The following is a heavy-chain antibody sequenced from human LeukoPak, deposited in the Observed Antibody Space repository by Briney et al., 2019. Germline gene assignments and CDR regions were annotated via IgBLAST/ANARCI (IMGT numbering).Heavy chain of an antibody. J-gene: IGHJ5*02. CDR3: TREGTSGTHLNWFDP. CDR1: GGSISSYY. CDR2: VYGSGST. Sequence: SETLSLTCTVSGGSISSYYWSWIRQPPGKGLEWIGHVYGSGSTNYNPSLKSRVTLSVDTSKNQFSLKLSSVTAADTAVYYCTREGTSGTHLNWFDPWGQGTLVTVSS. V-gene: IGHV4-59*01. D-gene: IGHD1-1*01.